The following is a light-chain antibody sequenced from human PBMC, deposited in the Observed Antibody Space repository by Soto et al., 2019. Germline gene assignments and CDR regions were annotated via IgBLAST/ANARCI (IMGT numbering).Light chain of an antibody. V-gene: IGLV1-36*01. CDR2: YDD. CDR1: RSNIGSNA. Sequence: QSVLTQPPSVSEAPGQRVTISCSGSRSNIGSNAVNWYQQLPGQAPKLLLYYDDLLPSGVSDRFSGSKSGTSASLAISGLQSEDEADYYCAAWDASLNAFVFGTGTKLTVL. J-gene: IGLJ1*01. CDR3: AAWDASLNAFV.